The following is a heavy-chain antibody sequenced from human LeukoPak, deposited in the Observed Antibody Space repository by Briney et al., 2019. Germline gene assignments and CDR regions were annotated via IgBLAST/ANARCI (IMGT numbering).Heavy chain of an antibody. CDR1: GYTFTSYD. J-gene: IGHJ4*02. D-gene: IGHD1-1*01. Sequence: ASVKVSCKASGYTFTSYDINWVRQATGQGLEWMGWMNPNSGNTGYAQKFQGRVTMTRNTSISTAYMELSSLRSEDTAVYYCARDVSAVGGLERPATLGYWGQGTLVTVSS. CDR3: ARDVSAVGGLERPATLGY. V-gene: IGHV1-8*01. CDR2: MNPNSGNT.